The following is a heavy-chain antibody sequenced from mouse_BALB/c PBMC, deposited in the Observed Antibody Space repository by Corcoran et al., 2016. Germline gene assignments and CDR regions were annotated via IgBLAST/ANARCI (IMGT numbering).Heavy chain of an antibody. J-gene: IGHJ4*01. Sequence: DVQLQESGPGLVKPSQSLSLTCSVTGYSITSGYYWNWIRQFPGNKLEWMGYISYDGSNNYNPSLKNRISITRDTSKNQFFLKLNSVTTEDTATYYYAILLRPMDYWGQGTSVTVSS. CDR3: AILLRPMDY. V-gene: IGHV3-6*02. CDR2: ISYDGSN. CDR1: GYSITSGYY. D-gene: IGHD1-2*01.